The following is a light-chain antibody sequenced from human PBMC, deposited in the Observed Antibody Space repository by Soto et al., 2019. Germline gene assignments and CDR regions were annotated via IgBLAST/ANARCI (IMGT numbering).Light chain of an antibody. CDR2: NVF. J-gene: IGKJ1*01. CDR1: QSLSDTN. Sequence: EIVLTQSPGTLSLSPGERAIVSCRASQSLSDTNLAWYQQKPGQAPRLLIRNVFTRATGIPDRFSGRGSGTDFTLTISRLEPEDFAVYYCQQYGSSPVTFGQGTKVEIK. V-gene: IGKV3-20*01. CDR3: QQYGSSPVT.